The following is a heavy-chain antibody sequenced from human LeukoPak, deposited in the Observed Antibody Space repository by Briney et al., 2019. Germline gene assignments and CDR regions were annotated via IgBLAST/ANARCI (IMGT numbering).Heavy chain of an antibody. V-gene: IGHV3-30*18. Sequence: GGSLRLSCAASGFTFSSCGMHWVRQAPGKGLEWVAVISYDGSNKYYADSVKGRFTISRDNSKNTLYLQMNSLRAEDTAVYYCANTEYSSGWPYYFDYWGQGTLVTVSS. D-gene: IGHD6-19*01. CDR2: ISYDGSNK. J-gene: IGHJ4*02. CDR3: ANTEYSSGWPYYFDY. CDR1: GFTFSSCG.